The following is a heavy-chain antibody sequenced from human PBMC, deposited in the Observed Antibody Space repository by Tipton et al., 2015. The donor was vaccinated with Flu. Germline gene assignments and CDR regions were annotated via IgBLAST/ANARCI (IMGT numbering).Heavy chain of an antibody. CDR1: RFTFSSYA. Sequence: SLRLSCAASRFTFSSYAMHWVRQAPGKGLEWVAVISYDGSNKYYADPEKGRFTISRDNSKNTLYLQMNSLRAEDTAVYYCARDYCSGGSCFPDYWGQGTLVTVSS. CDR3: ARDYCSGGSCFPDY. V-gene: IGHV3-30-3*01. CDR2: ISYDGSNK. J-gene: IGHJ4*02. D-gene: IGHD2-15*01.